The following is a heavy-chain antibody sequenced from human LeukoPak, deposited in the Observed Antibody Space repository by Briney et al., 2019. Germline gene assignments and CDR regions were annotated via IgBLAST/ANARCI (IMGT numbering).Heavy chain of an antibody. CDR1: GYTLTNYG. CDR3: ARASQDYYGSGSYYRGGDAFDI. V-gene: IGHV1-18*01. J-gene: IGHJ3*02. D-gene: IGHD3-10*01. CDR2: ISAYNGNT. Sequence: ASVKVSCKASGYTLTNYGISWVRQAPGQGLEWMGWISAYNGNTNYAQNLQGRITMTTDTSTSTAYMELSSLRSEDTAVYYCARASQDYYGSGSYYRGGDAFDIWGQGTMVTVSS.